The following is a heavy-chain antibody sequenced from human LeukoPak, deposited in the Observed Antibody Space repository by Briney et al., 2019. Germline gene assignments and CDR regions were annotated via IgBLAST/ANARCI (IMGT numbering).Heavy chain of an antibody. CDR3: GRLNLPAVSGAFDY. V-gene: IGHV4-4*07. J-gene: IGHJ4*02. Sequence: PSETLSLTCTVSGGSISTYYWSWIRQRAGKGLEWIGRIHSSGTTHYNPSLRSRVTLSIDTSKNQFSLKLSSVTAADTAVYYCGRLNLPAVSGAFDYWGQGTLVTVSS. CDR1: GGSISTYY. CDR2: IHSSGTT. D-gene: IGHD2-2*01.